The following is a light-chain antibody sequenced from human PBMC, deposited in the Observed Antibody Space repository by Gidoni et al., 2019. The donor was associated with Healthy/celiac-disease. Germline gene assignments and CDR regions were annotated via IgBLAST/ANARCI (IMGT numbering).Light chain of an antibody. J-gene: IGLJ2*01. CDR1: SSNIGAGYD. CDR2: GNS. CDR3: QSYDSSLSGYVV. V-gene: IGLV1-40*01. Sequence: QSVLTQPPSVSEAPAQRVTISCTGSSSNIGAGYDVHWYQQLPGTAPKLLIYGNSNRPSGVPDRFSGSKSGTSASLAITGLQAEDEADYYCQSYDSSLSGYVVFGGGTKLTVL.